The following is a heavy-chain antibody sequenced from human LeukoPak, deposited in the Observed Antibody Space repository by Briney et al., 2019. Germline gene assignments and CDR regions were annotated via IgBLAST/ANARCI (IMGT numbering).Heavy chain of an antibody. CDR1: GGTFSSYA. CDR2: IIPIFGTA. D-gene: IGHD3-22*01. J-gene: IGHJ4*02. V-gene: IGHV1-69*01. Sequence: SVKVSCKASGGTFSSYAISWVRQAPGQGLEWMGGIIPIFGTANYAQKFQGRVTITADESTSTAYMELSSLRPEDTAVDYCALRLPDPYDSSGYYYDFDYWGQGTLVTVSS. CDR3: ALRLPDPYDSSGYYYDFDY.